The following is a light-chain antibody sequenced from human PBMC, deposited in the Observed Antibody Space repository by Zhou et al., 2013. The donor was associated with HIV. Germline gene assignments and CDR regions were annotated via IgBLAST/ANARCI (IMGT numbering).Light chain of an antibody. CDR3: SSYAGSNNLI. CDR1: SSDVGGYNY. V-gene: IGLV2-8*01. CDR2: DVT. J-gene: IGLJ2*01. Sequence: QSGLTQPPSASGSPGQSVTISCTGTSSDVGGYNYVSWYQQHPGKAPKLMIYDVTKRPSGVPDRFSGPKSGNTASLTVSGLQAEDEADYYCSSYAGSNNLIFGGGTKLTVL.